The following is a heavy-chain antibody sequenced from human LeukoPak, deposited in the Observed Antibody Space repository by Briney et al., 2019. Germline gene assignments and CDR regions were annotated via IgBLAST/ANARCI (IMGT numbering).Heavy chain of an antibody. V-gene: IGHV5-51*01. D-gene: IGHD5-12*01. CDR3: ARQQKSNLGGYSRYDLGPFDY. J-gene: IGHJ4*02. CDR2: VYPGDSDT. CDR1: GYSFTSYC. Sequence: GESLKSSCKGSGYSFTSYCIGWVRQMPGKGVEWMGIVYPGDSDTRYSPSFQGQVTISAAKSISTTYLQWSSLKASVTAMYYCARQQKSNLGGYSRYDLGPFDYWGQGTLVTVSS.